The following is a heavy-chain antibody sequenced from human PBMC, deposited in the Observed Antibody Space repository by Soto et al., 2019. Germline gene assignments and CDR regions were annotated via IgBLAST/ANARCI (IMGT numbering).Heavy chain of an antibody. V-gene: IGHV4-31*03. CDR2: IYSSGTT. CDR3: ARMGFHLGELSRNWFDP. J-gene: IGHJ5*02. D-gene: IGHD3-16*02. Sequence: QVQLQESGPGLVKPSQTLSLSCSISGGSITSANYYWTWIRLFPGKGLEWIGYIYSSGTTHYNPSLKSRATISLDTTNNQFSLEVKSATAADTAVYYCARMGFHLGELSRNWFDPWGQGSLVTVSS. CDR1: GGSITSANYY.